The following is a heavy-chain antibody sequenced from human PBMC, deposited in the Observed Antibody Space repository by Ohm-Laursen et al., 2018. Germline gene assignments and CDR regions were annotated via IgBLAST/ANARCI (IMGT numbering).Heavy chain of an antibody. CDR1: GFTFDDYA. V-gene: IGHV3-33*08. J-gene: IGHJ4*02. CDR2: IWYDGSNK. CDR3: ARVDEEENPDY. Sequence: SLRLSCAASGFTFDDYAMHWVRQAPGKGLEWVAVIWYDGSNKYYADSVKGRFTISRDNSKNTLYLQMNSLRAEDTAVYYCARVDEEENPDYWGQGTLVTVSS.